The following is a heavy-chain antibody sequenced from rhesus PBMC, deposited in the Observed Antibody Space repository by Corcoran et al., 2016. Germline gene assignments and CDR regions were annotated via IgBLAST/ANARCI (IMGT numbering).Heavy chain of an antibody. D-gene: IGHD5-42*01. CDR2: IYGSGGSN. V-gene: IGHV4S14*01. CDR1: GYSISRGYY. J-gene: IGHJ2*01. CDR3: ARVGSSLSEWDTVGTEWYFDL. Sequence: QVQLQESGPGLVKPSETLSLTCAVSGYSISRGYYWGRIRQPPGKGLEWIGSIYGSGGSNYLNPSLKSRVTLSVDTSKNQFSLKLSSVTAADTAVYYCARVGSSLSEWDTVGTEWYFDLWGPGTPITISS.